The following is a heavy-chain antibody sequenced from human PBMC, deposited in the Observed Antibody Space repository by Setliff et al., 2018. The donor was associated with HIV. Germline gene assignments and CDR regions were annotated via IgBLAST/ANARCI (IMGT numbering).Heavy chain of an antibody. V-gene: IGHV1-46*01. D-gene: IGHD5-12*01. Sequence: GASVKVSCKPSGYSFTNHYMHWVRQAPGQGLEWMGVINPTGGSTRNTQKFQGRVAMTRDTSTSTVYMELSSVRSEDTAVYYCASAGAWQRNALDIWGQGTMVT. CDR3: ASAGAWQRNALDI. J-gene: IGHJ3*02. CDR2: INPTGGST. CDR1: GYSFTNHY.